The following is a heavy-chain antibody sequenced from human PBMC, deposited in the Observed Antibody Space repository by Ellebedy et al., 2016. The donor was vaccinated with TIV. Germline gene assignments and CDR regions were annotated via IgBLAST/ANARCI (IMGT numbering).Heavy chain of an antibody. CDR1: EFTVSSNF. Sequence: PGGSLRLSCAASEFTVSSNFMSWVRQAPGKRLEWVSVIHSGGSTYHTDSVKGRFTTFRDNSKNTLYLHMTSLRAEDTAVYYCAGSTTITTRPYWGQGTLVTVSS. V-gene: IGHV3-53*01. J-gene: IGHJ4*02. CDR2: IHSGGST. CDR3: AGSTTITTRPY. D-gene: IGHD4-11*01.